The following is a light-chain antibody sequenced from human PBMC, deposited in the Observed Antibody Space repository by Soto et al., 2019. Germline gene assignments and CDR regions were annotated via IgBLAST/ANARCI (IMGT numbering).Light chain of an antibody. CDR1: SSDIGGYNS. CDR3: SSSAGTNSLVL. CDR2: EVN. J-gene: IGLJ3*02. V-gene: IGLV2-8*01. Sequence: QSALTQPPSASGSPGQSVTISCTGTSSDIGGYNSVSWYQQHPGKAPKLMIYEVNKRPLGVPERFSGSKSGNTASLTVSGLQADDEADYYCSSSAGTNSLVLFGGGTKLPVL.